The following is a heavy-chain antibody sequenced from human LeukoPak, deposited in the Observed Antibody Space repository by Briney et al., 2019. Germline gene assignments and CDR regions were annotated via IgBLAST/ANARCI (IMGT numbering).Heavy chain of an antibody. CDR3: AREAATRNYFDY. D-gene: IGHD4-17*01. J-gene: IGHJ4*02. CDR2: IYSGGST. Sequence: PGGSLSLSRAASGFTVNSNYMNWVRQAPGQGVEGGLVIYSGGSTYYPDSVKAPFTISRDKSKDPLYLQMNSLRAEDTAVYYCAREAATRNYFDYWGQGTLVTVSS. V-gene: IGHV3-53*01. CDR1: GFTVNSNY.